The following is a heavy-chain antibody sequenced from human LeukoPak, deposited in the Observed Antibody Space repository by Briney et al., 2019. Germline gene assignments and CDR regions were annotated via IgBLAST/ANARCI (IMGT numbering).Heavy chain of an antibody. V-gene: IGHV4-61*01. D-gene: IGHD2-2*01. CDR2: IYYSGST. J-gene: IGHJ6*03. Sequence: PSETLSLTCTVSGGSISSSSYYWSWIRQPPGKGLEWIGYIYYSGSTNYNPSLKSRVTISVDTSKNQFSLKLSSVTAADTAVYYCARGKSAADYYMDVWGKGTTVTVSS. CDR1: GGSISSSSYY. CDR3: ARGKSAADYYMDV.